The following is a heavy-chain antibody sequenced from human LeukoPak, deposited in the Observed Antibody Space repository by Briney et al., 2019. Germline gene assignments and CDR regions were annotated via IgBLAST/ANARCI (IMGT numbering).Heavy chain of an antibody. Sequence: PSETLSLTCTVSGGSISSGGYYWSWIRQHPGKGLEWIGYIYYSGSTYYNPSLKSRVAISVDTSKNQFSLKLNSVTAADTAVYYCARGGPYGDYGLWGQGTLVTVSS. D-gene: IGHD4-17*01. CDR3: ARGGPYGDYGL. J-gene: IGHJ4*02. CDR2: IYYSGST. CDR1: GGSISSGGYY. V-gene: IGHV4-31*03.